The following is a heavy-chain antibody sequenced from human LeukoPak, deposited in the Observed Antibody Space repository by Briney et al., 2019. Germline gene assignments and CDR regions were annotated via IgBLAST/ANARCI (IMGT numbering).Heavy chain of an antibody. CDR2: MKEDGSEK. Sequence: GGSLRLSCAASGFTFSSSSMNWVRQAPGKGLEWVANMKEDGSEKYYVDSVKGRFTISRDNAKNSVYLQMNSLRAEDTAVYYCAREIGSAARGRWGQGTLVTVSS. CDR1: GFTFSSSS. CDR3: AREIGSAARGR. V-gene: IGHV3-7*05. J-gene: IGHJ4*02. D-gene: IGHD6-13*01.